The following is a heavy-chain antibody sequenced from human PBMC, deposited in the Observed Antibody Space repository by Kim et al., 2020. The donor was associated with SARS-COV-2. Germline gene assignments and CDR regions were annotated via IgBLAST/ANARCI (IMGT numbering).Heavy chain of an antibody. V-gene: IGHV3-13*01. J-gene: IGHJ3*02. CDR1: GFTFSNYD. CDR2: IDSAGDT. CDR3: ARVGLRDAFDI. Sequence: GGSLRLSCAASGFTFSNYDMHWVRQATGKGLEWVSAIDSAGDTYYPGSVKGRFTISRENAKNSLYLQMNSLRVGETAVYYCARVGLRDAFDIWGLGTMVTVSS.